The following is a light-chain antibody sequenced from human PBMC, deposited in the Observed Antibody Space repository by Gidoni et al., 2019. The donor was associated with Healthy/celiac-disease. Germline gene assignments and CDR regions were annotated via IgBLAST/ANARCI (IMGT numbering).Light chain of an antibody. J-gene: IGKJ5*01. CDR2: DAS. Sequence: SVCTQCPATLSLSPGERATLSCRASQSVSSSYLAWYQQKPGLAPRLLIYDASSRATGIPDRFSGSGSGTDFTLTISRLEPEDFAVYYCQQYGSSPPFTFGQGTRLEIK. V-gene: IGKV3D-20*01. CDR3: QQYGSSPPFT. CDR1: QSVSSSY.